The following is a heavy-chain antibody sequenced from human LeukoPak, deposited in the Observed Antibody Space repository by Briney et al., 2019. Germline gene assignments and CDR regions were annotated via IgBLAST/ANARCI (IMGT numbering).Heavy chain of an antibody. CDR1: GFTFSSYS. Sequence: GGSLRLSCAASGFTFSSYSMNWVRQAPGKGLEWVANIKQDGSDKYYVDSVKGRFTISRDNAKNSLYLQMNSLRAEDTAVYYCATEKGNYDGYYNYYMDVWGKGTTVTVSS. CDR2: IKQDGSDK. V-gene: IGHV3-7*01. CDR3: ATEKGNYDGYYNYYMDV. J-gene: IGHJ6*03. D-gene: IGHD4-11*01.